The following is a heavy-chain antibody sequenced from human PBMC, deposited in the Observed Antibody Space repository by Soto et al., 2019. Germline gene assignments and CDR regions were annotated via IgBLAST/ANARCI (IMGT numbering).Heavy chain of an antibody. J-gene: IGHJ4*02. CDR2: LSWNGASI. CDR3: AKAVSRGWYYAVDY. CDR1: GFTFDDYA. D-gene: IGHD6-19*01. Sequence: EVQLVESGGGLVQPGRSLRLSCAASGFTFDDYAMHWVRQAPGKGLESVSGLSWNGASIDYEDSVKCRFTISRDKAKNYLYLQMNSLRPEDTALYYSAKAVSRGWYYAVDYLGQGILVIVSS. V-gene: IGHV3-9*01.